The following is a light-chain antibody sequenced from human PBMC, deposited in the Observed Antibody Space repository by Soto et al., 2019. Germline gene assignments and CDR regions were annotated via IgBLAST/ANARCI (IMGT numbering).Light chain of an antibody. Sequence: EIVLTQSPGTLSLSPGERATLSCRASQSVSSNYLARYQQKPGQAPRPLIYGASSRATGIPDRFSGSGAGTDCTRTISRLESEDFAVYYCQQYGSSPWTFGQGTKVEIK. V-gene: IGKV3-20*01. CDR1: QSVSSNY. CDR2: GAS. CDR3: QQYGSSPWT. J-gene: IGKJ1*01.